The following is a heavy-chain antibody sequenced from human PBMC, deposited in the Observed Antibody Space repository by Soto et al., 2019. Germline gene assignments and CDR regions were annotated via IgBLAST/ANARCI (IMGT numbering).Heavy chain of an antibody. CDR3: GRDLYYYASSGYFPYTDAFDI. CDR2: IIPIFGTA. D-gene: IGHD3-22*01. CDR1: GGTFSSYA. V-gene: IGHV1-69*01. J-gene: IGHJ3*02. Sequence: QVQLVQSGAEVKKPGSSVKVSCKASGGTFSSYAISWVRQAPGQGLEWMGGIIPIFGTANYAQKFQGRVTITADESTRTAYMELSSLGSEDTAVYFCGRDLYYYASSGYFPYTDAFDIWGQGAMGTVSS.